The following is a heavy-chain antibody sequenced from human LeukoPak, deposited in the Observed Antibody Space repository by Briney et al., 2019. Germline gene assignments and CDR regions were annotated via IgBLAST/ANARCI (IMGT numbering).Heavy chain of an antibody. V-gene: IGHV3-53*01. J-gene: IGHJ6*04. D-gene: IGHD1-26*01. Sequence: GGSLRLSCAASGFTVNTNYMSWVRQAPGKGLEWVSIMHSVGTTYYADSVKGRFTFSRDNSKNTLYLQMNNLRAEDTAVYYCARDGSSGRGYYYYYGLDVWGEGTTVTVSS. CDR2: MHSVGTT. CDR1: GFTVNTNY. CDR3: ARDGSSGRGYYYYYGLDV.